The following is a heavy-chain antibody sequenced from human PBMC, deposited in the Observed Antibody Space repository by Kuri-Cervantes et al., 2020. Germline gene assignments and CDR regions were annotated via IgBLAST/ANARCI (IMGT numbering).Heavy chain of an antibody. CDR3: AREGRPPSSPHAFDI. Sequence: GGSLRLSCAGSGFAFSSYWMHWVRQAPGKGLVWVSRINSDGSSTTYADSVKGRFTISRDNAKNTLYLQMNSLRAEDTAVYYCAREGRPPSSPHAFDIWGQGTMVTVSS. CDR2: INSDGSST. V-gene: IGHV3-74*01. J-gene: IGHJ3*02. CDR1: GFAFSSYW.